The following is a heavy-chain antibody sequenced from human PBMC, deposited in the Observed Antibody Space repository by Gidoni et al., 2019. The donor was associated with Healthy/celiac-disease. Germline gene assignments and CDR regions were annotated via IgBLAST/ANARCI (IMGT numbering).Heavy chain of an antibody. D-gene: IGHD2-15*01. J-gene: IGHJ4*02. CDR3: AKEFPQYCSGGSCYSRGFDY. Sequence: HVQLVESGGGVVQPGGSLRLSCAASGFTFRSYGMHWVRQAPGKGLEWVAFIRYDGSNKYYADSVKGRFTIYRDNSKNKLYLQMNSLRAEDTAVYYCAKEFPQYCSGGSCYSRGFDYWGQGTLVTVSS. V-gene: IGHV3-30*02. CDR2: IRYDGSNK. CDR1: GFTFRSYG.